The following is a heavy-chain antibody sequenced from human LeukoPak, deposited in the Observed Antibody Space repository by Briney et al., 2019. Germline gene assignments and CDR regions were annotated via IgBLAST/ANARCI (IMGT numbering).Heavy chain of an antibody. Sequence: SETLSLTCTASGGSISSGGYYWSWIRQHPGKGLEWIGYIYYSGSTYYNPSLKSRVTISVDTSKNQFSLKLSSVTAADTAVYYCARTPAEITIFGVVSEDYYYYGMDVWGQGTTVTVSS. CDR2: IYYSGST. D-gene: IGHD3-3*01. CDR1: GGSISSGGYY. J-gene: IGHJ6*02. CDR3: ARTPAEITIFGVVSEDYYYYGMDV. V-gene: IGHV4-31*03.